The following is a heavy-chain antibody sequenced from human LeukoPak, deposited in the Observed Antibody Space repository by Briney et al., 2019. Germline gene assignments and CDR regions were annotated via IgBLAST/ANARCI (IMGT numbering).Heavy chain of an antibody. D-gene: IGHD3-10*01. CDR3: ARGGGAFDY. Sequence: GGSLRLSCAASGFTFSAYAMNWVRQAPGKGLEWVSGISGSGGNTYYADSVKGRFTISRDNSKNTLYLQIHSLRAEDTALYYCARGGGAFDYRGQGTLVTVSS. J-gene: IGHJ4*02. V-gene: IGHV3-23*01. CDR1: GFTFSAYA. CDR2: ISGSGGNT.